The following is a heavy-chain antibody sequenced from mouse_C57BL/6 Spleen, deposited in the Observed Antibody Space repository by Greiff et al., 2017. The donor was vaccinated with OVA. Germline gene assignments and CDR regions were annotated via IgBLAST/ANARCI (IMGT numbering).Heavy chain of an antibody. CDR3: LRGLGRAMDY. J-gene: IGHJ4*01. CDR2: IRSKSSNYAT. CDR1: GFTFNTYA. V-gene: IGHV10-3*01. D-gene: IGHD4-1*01. Sequence: EVQVVESGGGLVQPKGSLKLSCAASGFTFNTYAMHWVRQAPGKGLEWVARIRSKSSNYATYYADSVKDRFTISRDDSQSMLYLQMNNLNTEDTAMYYCLRGLGRAMDYWGQGTSVTVSS.